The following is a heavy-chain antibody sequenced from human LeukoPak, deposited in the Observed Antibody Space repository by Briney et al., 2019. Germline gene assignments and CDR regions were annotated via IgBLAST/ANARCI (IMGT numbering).Heavy chain of an antibody. CDR1: GGSIRSLGYS. CDR3: ARSVSAYACRGWFDP. V-gene: IGHV4-39*07. CDR2: MYYTGTT. Sequence: SETLSLTCSVSGGSIRSLGYSWGWIRHPPGRGLEWIASMYYTGTTYYNPSLKSRVSMSVDTSKNQFSLNLTSVTAADTAVFYCARSVSAYACRGWFDPWGQGTLVTVSS. J-gene: IGHJ5*02. D-gene: IGHD5-12*01.